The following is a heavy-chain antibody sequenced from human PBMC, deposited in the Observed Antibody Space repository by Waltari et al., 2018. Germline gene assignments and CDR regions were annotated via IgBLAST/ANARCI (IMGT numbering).Heavy chain of an antibody. CDR3: ASILFYCSSTSCYGFDP. V-gene: IGHV4-39*01. J-gene: IGHJ5*02. D-gene: IGHD2-2*01. CDR2: IYYSGST. Sequence: QLQLQESGPGLVKPSETLSLTCTVSGGSISSSSYYWGWIRQPPGKGLEWIGSIYYSGSTYYNPSLKSRVTISVDTSKNQFSLKLSSVTAADTAVYYCASILFYCSSTSCYGFDPWGQGTLVTVSS. CDR1: GGSISSSSYY.